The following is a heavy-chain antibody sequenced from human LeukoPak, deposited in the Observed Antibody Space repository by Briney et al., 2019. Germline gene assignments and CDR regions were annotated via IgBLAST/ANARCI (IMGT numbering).Heavy chain of an antibody. CDR2: INPNSGGT. CDR1: GYTFTGYY. J-gene: IGHJ4*02. V-gene: IGHV1-2*02. CDR3: ARSGINYYGSGSYRLFDY. D-gene: IGHD3-10*01. Sequence: GASVKVSCKASGYTFTGYYMHWVRQAPGQGLEWMGWINPNSGGTNYAQKFQGRVTMTRDTSISTAYMELSRLRSDDTAVYYCARSGINYYGSGSYRLFDYWGQGTLVTVSS.